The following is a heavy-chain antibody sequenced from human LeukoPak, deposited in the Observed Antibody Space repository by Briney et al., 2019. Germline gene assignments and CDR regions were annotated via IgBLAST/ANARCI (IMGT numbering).Heavy chain of an antibody. J-gene: IGHJ4*02. V-gene: IGHV3-43D*03. CDR3: AKEAPAAYYFDY. Sequence: GGSLRLSCAASGFTFDDYAMHWVRQVPGKGLEWVSFISWDGGSTYYADSVKGRFTISRDNSKNSLYLQMNSLRAEDTAVYYCAKEAPAAYYFDYWGQGTLVTVSS. CDR2: ISWDGGST. D-gene: IGHD2-2*01. CDR1: GFTFDDYA.